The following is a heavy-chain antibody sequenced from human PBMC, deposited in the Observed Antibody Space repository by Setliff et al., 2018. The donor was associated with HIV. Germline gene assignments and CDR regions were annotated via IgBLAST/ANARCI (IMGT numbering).Heavy chain of an antibody. Sequence: GGSLRLSCAASGFIFSDYYMNWIRQAPGKGLEWVSYISGSGEAIDYADSVKGRFTISRDNAKNSVSLQMNSLRVEDTAVYYCARDDWTCSDGTCFPITFDYWGQGTLVTVSS. CDR2: ISGSGEAI. CDR3: ARDDWTCSDGTCFPITFDY. V-gene: IGHV3-11*04. J-gene: IGHJ4*02. CDR1: GFIFSDYY. D-gene: IGHD2-15*01.